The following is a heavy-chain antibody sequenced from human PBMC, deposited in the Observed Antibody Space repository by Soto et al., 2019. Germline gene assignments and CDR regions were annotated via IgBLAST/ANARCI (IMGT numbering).Heavy chain of an antibody. CDR3: ARDKITGLFDY. Sequence: TSETLSLTCTVSGGSFSGYYWTWIRQPPGTGLEWIGEINHSGSTNYNPSLKSRVTISVDTSKNQFSLKLTSVTAADTAVYYCARDKITGLFDYWGQGTLDTVSS. D-gene: IGHD2-8*02. CDR1: GGSFSGYY. V-gene: IGHV4-34*01. CDR2: INHSGST. J-gene: IGHJ4*02.